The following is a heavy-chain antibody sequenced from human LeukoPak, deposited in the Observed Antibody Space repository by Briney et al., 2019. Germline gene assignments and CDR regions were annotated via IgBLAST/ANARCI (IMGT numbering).Heavy chain of an antibody. V-gene: IGHV3-48*03. J-gene: IGHJ4*02. Sequence: GGSLRLSCAASGFTFSSYEMNWVRQAPGKGLEWVLYISSSGSTIYYADSVKGRFTISRDNAKNSLYLQMNSLRAEDTAVYYCARDAGYSSSLIGYWGQGTLVTVSS. D-gene: IGHD6-13*01. CDR1: GFTFSSYE. CDR2: ISSSGSTI. CDR3: ARDAGYSSSLIGY.